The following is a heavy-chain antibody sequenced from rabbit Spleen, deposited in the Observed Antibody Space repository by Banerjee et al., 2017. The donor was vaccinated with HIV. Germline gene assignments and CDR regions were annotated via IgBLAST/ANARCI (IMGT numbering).Heavy chain of an antibody. CDR3: ARDTGSSFSSYGMDL. D-gene: IGHD8-1*01. Sequence: ELVESGGGLVQPGESLKLSCKASGFDFSSYGISWVRQAPGKGPEWIAYIYPGFGIRNYANSVKGRFSISRENTQNTVSLQLNSLTAADTATYFCARDTGSSFSSYGMDLWGPGTLVTVS. CDR2: IYPGFGIR. CDR1: GFDFSSYG. V-gene: IGHV1S47*01. J-gene: IGHJ6*01.